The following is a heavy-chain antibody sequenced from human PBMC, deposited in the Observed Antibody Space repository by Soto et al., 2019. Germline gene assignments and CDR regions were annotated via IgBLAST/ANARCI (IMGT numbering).Heavy chain of an antibody. CDR1: GFTFSSYA. J-gene: IGHJ6*02. D-gene: IGHD6-13*01. V-gene: IGHV3-23*01. CDR2: ISGSGGST. CDR3: ATRMWDYSSSSHYYYYYYGMDV. Sequence: HPGVSLRLSCAASGFTFSSYAMSWVRQAPGKGLEWVSAISGSGGSTYYADSVKGRFTISRDNSKNTLYLQMNSLRAEDTAVYYCATRMWDYSSSSHYYYYYYGMDVWGQGTTVTVSS.